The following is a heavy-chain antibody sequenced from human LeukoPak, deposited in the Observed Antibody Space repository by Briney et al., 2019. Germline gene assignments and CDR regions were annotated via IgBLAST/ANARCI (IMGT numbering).Heavy chain of an antibody. V-gene: IGHV1-8*01. Sequence: GASVKVSCKASGYTATNYDINWVRRATGQGLEWMGWMNPSSGNTGYAQKFQDRVTMTWNTSINTAYMELRSLRCEDTAMYYCTRARSGGSDAFDIWGQGTIVTVSS. D-gene: IGHD2-15*01. J-gene: IGHJ3*02. CDR3: TRARSGGSDAFDI. CDR1: GYTATNYD. CDR2: MNPSSGNT.